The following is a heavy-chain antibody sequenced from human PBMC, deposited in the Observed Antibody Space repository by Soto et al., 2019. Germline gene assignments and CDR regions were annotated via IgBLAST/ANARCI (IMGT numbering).Heavy chain of an antibody. D-gene: IGHD3-22*01. CDR3: ASQGRDGCDSSDYSGSPLGAFDI. V-gene: IGHV1-18*01. CDR1: GYTFTSYG. CDR2: ISAYNGNT. J-gene: IGHJ3*02. Sequence: NVYWKASGYTFTSYGISWVRQAPGQGLEWMGWISAYNGNTNYAQKLQGRVTMTTDTSTSTAYMELRSLRSDDTAVYYCASQGRDGCDSSDYSGSPLGAFDIWGRGTVV.